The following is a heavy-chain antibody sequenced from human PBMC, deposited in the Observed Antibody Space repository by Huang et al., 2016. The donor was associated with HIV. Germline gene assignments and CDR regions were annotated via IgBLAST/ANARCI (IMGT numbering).Heavy chain of an antibody. D-gene: IGHD3-22*01. CDR1: GYTFSTYS. CDR2: ISKTSGAT. V-gene: IGHV3-48*01. CDR3: VRDSSSGLQLRY. Sequence: GGSLRLSCVASGYTFSTYSMNWVRQAPGKGLEWVSYISKTSGATSYAESVKGRFTVSRDNVKNSLYLQMNRLRVEDTAMYYCVRDSSSGLQLRYWGQGALVIVS. J-gene: IGHJ4*02.